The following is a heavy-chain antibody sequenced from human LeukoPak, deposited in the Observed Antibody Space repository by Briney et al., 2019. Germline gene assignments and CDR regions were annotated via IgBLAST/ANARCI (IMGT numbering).Heavy chain of an antibody. Sequence: GGSLRFSCAASGFTFSSYGMHWVRQAPGKGLEWVAVIWYDGSNKYYADSVKGRFTISRDNSKNTLYLQMNSLRAEDTAVYYCAKGAGLYCSSTSCPDHFDYWGQGTLVTVSS. CDR1: GFTFSSYG. D-gene: IGHD2-2*01. J-gene: IGHJ4*02. CDR3: AKGAGLYCSSTSCPDHFDY. V-gene: IGHV3-33*06. CDR2: IWYDGSNK.